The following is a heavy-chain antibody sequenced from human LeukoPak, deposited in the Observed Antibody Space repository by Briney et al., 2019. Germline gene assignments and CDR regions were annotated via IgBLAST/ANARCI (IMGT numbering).Heavy chain of an antibody. CDR2: ISSSSRDI. D-gene: IGHD3-10*01. J-gene: IGHJ4*02. CDR1: GFTFTSYA. V-gene: IGHV3-21*01. Sequence: PGGSLRLSCAASGFTFTSYAMNWVRQAPGKGLEWVSSISSSSRDINYADSVKGRFTISRDNAWDSLYLQMNSLRAEDTAVYYCARDHVGRLWFGPETEAFDYWGRGTLVTVSS. CDR3: ARDHVGRLWFGPETEAFDY.